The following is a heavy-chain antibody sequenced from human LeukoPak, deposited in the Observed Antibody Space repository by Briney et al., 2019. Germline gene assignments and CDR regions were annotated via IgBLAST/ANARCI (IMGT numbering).Heavy chain of an antibody. CDR3: ARRGYSSGWYYFDY. V-gene: IGHV4-4*02. CDR2: IYHSGST. Sequence: PSETLSLTCAVSGGSISSSNWWSWVRQPPGKGLEWIGEIYHSGSTNYNPPLKSRVTISVDKSNNQFSLKLSSVTAADTAVYYCARRGYSSGWYYFDYWGQGTLVTVSS. D-gene: IGHD6-19*01. CDR1: GGSISSSNW. J-gene: IGHJ4*02.